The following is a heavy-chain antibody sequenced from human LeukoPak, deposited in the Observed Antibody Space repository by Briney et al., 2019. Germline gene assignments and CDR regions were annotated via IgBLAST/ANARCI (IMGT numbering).Heavy chain of an antibody. D-gene: IGHD6-13*01. Sequence: PGGSLRLSCAASGFTFSSFAMNWVRLAPGKGLEWVSLISGSGGLIYYADSVKDRFTISRDNSKNTLYLQMNSLRAEDTAVYYCAKKAGDYSTAWTWFDPWGQGTLVTVSS. CDR1: GFTFSSFA. CDR2: ISGSGGLI. V-gene: IGHV3-23*01. J-gene: IGHJ5*02. CDR3: AKKAGDYSTAWTWFDP.